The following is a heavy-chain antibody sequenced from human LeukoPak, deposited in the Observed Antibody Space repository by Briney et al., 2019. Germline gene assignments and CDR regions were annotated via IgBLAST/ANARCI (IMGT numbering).Heavy chain of an antibody. CDR1: GFTFSSYW. CDR2: IKQDGSEK. V-gene: IGHV3-7*01. D-gene: IGHD3-22*01. J-gene: IGHJ4*02. Sequence: PGGSLRLSCAASGFTFSSYWMSWVRQAPGKGLEWVANIKQDGSEKYYVDSVKGRFTISRDNAKNSLYLQMNSLRAEDTAVYYCARSQGSGGYYYSHELYYFDYWGQGTLVTVSS. CDR3: ARSQGSGGYYYSHELYYFDY.